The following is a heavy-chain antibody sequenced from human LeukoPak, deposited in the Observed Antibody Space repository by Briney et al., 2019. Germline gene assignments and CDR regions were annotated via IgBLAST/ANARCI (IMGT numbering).Heavy chain of an antibody. CDR3: ATSVVPAAMFNYYYYGMDV. CDR1: GFTFSSYG. V-gene: IGHV3-33*01. J-gene: IGHJ6*02. CDR2: IWYDGSNK. D-gene: IGHD2-2*01. Sequence: GGSLRLSCAASGFTFSSYGMHWVRQAPGKGLDGVAIIWYDGSNKFYADSVKGRFTISRDNSKNTLYLQMNSLRAEDTAVYYCATSVVPAAMFNYYYYGMDVWGQGTTVTVSS.